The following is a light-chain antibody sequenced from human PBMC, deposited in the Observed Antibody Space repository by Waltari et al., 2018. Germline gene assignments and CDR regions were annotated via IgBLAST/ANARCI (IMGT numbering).Light chain of an antibody. CDR1: SEHSSNA. V-gene: IGLV4-69*01. Sequence: QLVLTQSPSASASLGVSFKLPCTLSSEHSSNAIAWHPQQPEKGPRYRMKLHSDGRHTKGDGIPDRFSGSSSGAERYLTISSLQSEDEGDYYCQTWGTGIVVFGGGTKLTVL. J-gene: IGLJ2*01. CDR2: LHSDGRH. CDR3: QTWGTGIVV.